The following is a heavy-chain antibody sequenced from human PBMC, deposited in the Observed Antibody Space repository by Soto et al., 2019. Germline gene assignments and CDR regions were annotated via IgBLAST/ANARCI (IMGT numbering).Heavy chain of an antibody. J-gene: IGHJ6*02. CDR2: ISAYNGNT. D-gene: IGHD3-3*01. CDR3: AKTYDARVYYYYAMDV. V-gene: IGHV1-18*04. CDR1: GYTFRSYG. Sequence: QVQLVQSGAEVKKPGASVKVSCKASGYTFRSYGIIWVRQAPGQGLEWMGWISAYNGNTKYAQNLQGRVTMTTETSSTTAYMELRSLRSADTAVYYCAKTYDARVYYYYAMDVWGQGTTVTVSS.